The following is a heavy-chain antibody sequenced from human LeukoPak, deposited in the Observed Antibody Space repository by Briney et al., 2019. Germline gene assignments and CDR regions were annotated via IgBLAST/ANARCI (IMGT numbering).Heavy chain of an antibody. J-gene: IGHJ4*02. Sequence: PGGSLRLSCAASGFXFSNAWISWVRQAPGKGLEWVGRIKSKTDGGTTDYAAPVKGRFTISRDGSKNTLYLQMNSLKTEDTAVYYCAQDDWGSYFDYWGQGTLVTVSS. CDR3: AQDDWGSYFDY. D-gene: IGHD7-27*01. V-gene: IGHV3-15*01. CDR2: IKSKTDGGTT. CDR1: GFXFSNAW.